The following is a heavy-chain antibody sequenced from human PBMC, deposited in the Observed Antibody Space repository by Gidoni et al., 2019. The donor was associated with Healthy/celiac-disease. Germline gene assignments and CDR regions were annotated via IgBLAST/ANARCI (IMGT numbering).Heavy chain of an antibody. D-gene: IGHD3-22*01. CDR1: GGSISSYY. CDR3: ASSRWYYDSSGYYYVGAFDI. Sequence: QVQLQESGPGLVKPSETLSLTCTVSGGSISSYYWSWIRQPPGKGLEWIGYIYYSGSTNYHPSLKSRVTISVDTSKNQFSLKLSSVTAADTAVYYCASSRWYYDSSGYYYVGAFDIWGQGTMVTVSS. J-gene: IGHJ3*02. CDR2: IYYSGST. V-gene: IGHV4-59*01.